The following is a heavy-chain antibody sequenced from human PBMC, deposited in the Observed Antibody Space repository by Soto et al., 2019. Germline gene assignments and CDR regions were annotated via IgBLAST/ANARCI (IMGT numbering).Heavy chain of an antibody. J-gene: IGHJ6*02. CDR3: VKGGEDITSPYGMDV. D-gene: IGHD3-16*01. Sequence: EVQLVESGGGLVKTGGSLRLSCAASGFTFRTHTLLWVRQAPGKGLEWVSSISPGGTYLEYAPSVKGRFTISRDDAKDSVFLQINSLKTDDTAVYYWVKGGEDITSPYGMDVWGQGTTVTVSS. CDR2: ISPGGTYL. CDR1: GFTFRTHT. V-gene: IGHV3-21*06.